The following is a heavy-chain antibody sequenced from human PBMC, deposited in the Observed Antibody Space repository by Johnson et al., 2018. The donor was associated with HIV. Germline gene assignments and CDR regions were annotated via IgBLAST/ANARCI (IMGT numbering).Heavy chain of an antibody. CDR2: ISYDGSNK. Sequence: QVQLVESGGGVVQPGRSLRLSCAASRFTFSTYGMHWVRQAPGKGLEWVAVISYDGSNKYYADSVKGRFTISRDNSKNTLYLQMNSLRAEDTAVYYCARLGIAAARGAFDIWGQGTMVTVSS. D-gene: IGHD6-13*01. V-gene: IGHV3-30*03. CDR3: ARLGIAAARGAFDI. J-gene: IGHJ3*02. CDR1: RFTFSTYG.